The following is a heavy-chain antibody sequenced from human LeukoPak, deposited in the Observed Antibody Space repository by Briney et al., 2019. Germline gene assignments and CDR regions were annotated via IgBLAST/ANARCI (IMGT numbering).Heavy chain of an antibody. V-gene: IGHV4-59*11. Sequence: SEVLSLTCAVSRGSFSGHYWSWLRQPPGKGPEWIGYIYHSGNTNYNPSLKSRVTISIDTSKKQFSLKLSSVTAADTAVYYCARGQRGDAFDIWGQGTMVTVSS. CDR1: RGSFSGHY. CDR2: IYHSGNT. D-gene: IGHD3-10*01. CDR3: ARGQRGDAFDI. J-gene: IGHJ3*02.